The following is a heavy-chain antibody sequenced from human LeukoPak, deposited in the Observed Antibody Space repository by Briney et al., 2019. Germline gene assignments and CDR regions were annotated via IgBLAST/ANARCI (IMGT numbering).Heavy chain of an antibody. CDR2: INPSGGST. CDR3: ARGAAHCSSTSCYAVQFDY. J-gene: IGHJ4*02. CDR1: GYTFTSYY. Sequence: ASVKVSCKASGYTFTSYYMHWVRQAPGQGLEWMGIINPSGGSTSYAQKFQGRVTMTRDTSTSTVYMELSSLRSEDTAVYYCARGAAHCSSTSCYAVQFDYWGQGTLVTVSS. D-gene: IGHD2-2*01. V-gene: IGHV1-46*01.